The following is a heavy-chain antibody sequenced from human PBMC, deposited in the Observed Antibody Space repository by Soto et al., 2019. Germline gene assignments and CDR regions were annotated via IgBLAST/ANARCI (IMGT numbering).Heavy chain of an antibody. Sequence: QVQLQESGPGLLRPSETLSLTCAVSRGSVSSDLFYWSWIRQPPGKGLEWIGYIYNSRSTNYNTSLKSRVTMSLDTPNNQFFLKLTSVTAAHTAVYYCAREKRAGNWFDSWGQGTLVTVSS. CDR2: IYNSRST. J-gene: IGHJ5*01. CDR1: RGSVSSDLFY. CDR3: AREKRAGNWFDS. V-gene: IGHV4-61*01. D-gene: IGHD3-10*01.